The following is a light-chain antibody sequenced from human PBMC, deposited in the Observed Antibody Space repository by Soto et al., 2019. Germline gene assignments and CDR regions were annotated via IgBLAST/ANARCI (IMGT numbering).Light chain of an antibody. Sequence: QSALTQPRSVSGSPGQSVTISCTGTSSDVGGYNYVSWYQQHPGKAPKLIIYDVSKRPSGVPDRFSGSKSGNTASLTISGLQAEDEADYYCCSYAGSYTIHVVFGGGTKLTVL. V-gene: IGLV2-11*01. CDR2: DVS. J-gene: IGLJ2*01. CDR3: CSYAGSYTIHVV. CDR1: SSDVGGYNY.